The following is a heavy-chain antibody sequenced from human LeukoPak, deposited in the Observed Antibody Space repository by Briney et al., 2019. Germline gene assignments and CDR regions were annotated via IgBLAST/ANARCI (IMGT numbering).Heavy chain of an antibody. D-gene: IGHD6-19*01. J-gene: IGHJ4*02. Sequence: PSETLSLTCTVSGGSVSSGSYDWSWIRQPPGKGLEWIVDIDYSGSTNYNPSLKSRVTISVDTSKNQFSLKLSSVTAADTAVYYCARAGDSSGTYYFDYWGQGTLVTVSS. CDR1: GGSVSSGSYD. CDR3: ARAGDSSGTYYFDY. V-gene: IGHV4-61*01. CDR2: IDYSGST.